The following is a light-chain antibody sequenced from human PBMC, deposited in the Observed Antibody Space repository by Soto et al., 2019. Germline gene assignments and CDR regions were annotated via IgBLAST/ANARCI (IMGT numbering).Light chain of an antibody. CDR2: DVS. CDR1: HDIANF. CDR3: QQYDDLTIT. Sequence: DIQITQSPSSLSVSVGDRVTITCQASHDIANFLNWYQQKPGQAPKLLIYDVSKLETGVPSRFSGSGSGTDFTLTISSLQPEDIATYFCQQYDDLTITFGQGTRLEIK. V-gene: IGKV1-33*01. J-gene: IGKJ5*01.